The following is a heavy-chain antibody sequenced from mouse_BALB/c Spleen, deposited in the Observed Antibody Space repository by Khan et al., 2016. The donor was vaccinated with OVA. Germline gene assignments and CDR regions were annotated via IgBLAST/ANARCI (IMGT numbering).Heavy chain of an antibody. J-gene: IGHJ3*01. CDR3: ASNLTGSFAY. D-gene: IGHD1-3*01. CDR1: GFTFSTYG. V-gene: IGHV5-6*01. CDR2: INSDGYYT. Sequence: EVELVESGGDLVKPGGSLRLSCAASGFTFSTYGMSWVRQPPDKRLEWVATINSDGYYTSYPDTVKGRFTISRNNAENTLYLQMSSLKSEDTAIYYCASNLTGSFAYWGQGTLVTVSA.